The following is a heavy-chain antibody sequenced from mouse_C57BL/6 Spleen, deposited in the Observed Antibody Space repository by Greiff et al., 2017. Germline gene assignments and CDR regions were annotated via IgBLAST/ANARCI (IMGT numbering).Heavy chain of an antibody. CDR1: GYTFTDYE. V-gene: IGHV1-15*01. CDR3: TSRGGYGLYAMDY. CDR2: IDPETGGT. J-gene: IGHJ4*01. D-gene: IGHD1-1*02. Sequence: QVQLKESGAELVRPGASVTLSCKASGYTFTDYEMHWVKQTPVHGLEWIGAIDPETGGTAYNQKFKGKAILTADKSSSTAYMELRSLTSEDSAVYYCTSRGGYGLYAMDYWGQGTSVTVSS.